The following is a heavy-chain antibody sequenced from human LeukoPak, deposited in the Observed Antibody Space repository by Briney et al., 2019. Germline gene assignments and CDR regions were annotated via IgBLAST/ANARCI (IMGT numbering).Heavy chain of an antibody. J-gene: IGHJ6*02. Sequence: SETLSLTCTVSGGSISSYYWSWIRQPPGKGLEWIGYIYYSGSTNYNPSLKSRVTISVDTSKNQFSLKLSSVTAADTAVYYCARGAGIVVVPAAIGRYGMDVWGQGTTVTVSS. D-gene: IGHD2-2*02. CDR1: GGSISSYY. CDR2: IYYSGST. CDR3: ARGAGIVVVPAAIGRYGMDV. V-gene: IGHV4-59*01.